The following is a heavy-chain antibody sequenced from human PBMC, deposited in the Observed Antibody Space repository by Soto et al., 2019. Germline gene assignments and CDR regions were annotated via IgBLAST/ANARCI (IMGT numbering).Heavy chain of an antibody. CDR1: GFTFSSDA. V-gene: IGHV3-23*01. CDR3: AKRPQHSRGWYGRYFDY. J-gene: IGHJ4*02. D-gene: IGHD6-19*01. CDR2: ISGSGDST. Sequence: EVQLLESGGGLVQPGGSLRLSCAASGFTFSSDAMSWFRQAPGKGLEWVSAISGSGDSTYYADSVKGRVTTSRDNSKNTLYPQMNSLRVEDTALDYYAKRPQHSRGWYGRYFDYGGEGTLITVSS.